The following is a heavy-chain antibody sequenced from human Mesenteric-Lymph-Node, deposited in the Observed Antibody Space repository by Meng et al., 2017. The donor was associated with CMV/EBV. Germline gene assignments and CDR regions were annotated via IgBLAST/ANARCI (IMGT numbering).Heavy chain of an antibody. CDR2: ISYDTINK. J-gene: IGHJ4*02. D-gene: IGHD6-13*01. V-gene: IGHV3-30-3*01. Sequence: GGSLRLSCAASGFTFMNYAIHWVRQAPGKGLEWVAGISYDTINKYYADSVKGRFIISRDNSKDTLYLQVNSLRADDTAVYYCAKDHTSSSWGSLGYWGQGTLVTVSS. CDR1: GFTFMNYA. CDR3: AKDHTSSSWGSLGY.